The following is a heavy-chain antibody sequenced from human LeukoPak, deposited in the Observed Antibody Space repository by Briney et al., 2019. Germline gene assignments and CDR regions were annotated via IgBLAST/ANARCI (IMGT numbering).Heavy chain of an antibody. CDR2: VDHTGST. CDR3: ARGRVSSSTWYSTYYYYFYMDV. V-gene: IGHV4-59*01. J-gene: IGHJ6*03. Sequence: SETLSLTCSVSDDSITMYYWTWIQKPPGKGLEWIGYVDHTGSTNFYPSLNGRVSISRDTSKNLFSLRLRSVTAADTAVYFCARGRVSSSTWYSTYYYYFYMDVWGKGTTVTVSS. D-gene: IGHD4-11*01. CDR1: DDSITMYY.